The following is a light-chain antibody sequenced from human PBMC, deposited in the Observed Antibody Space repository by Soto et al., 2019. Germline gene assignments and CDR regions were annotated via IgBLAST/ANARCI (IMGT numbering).Light chain of an antibody. J-gene: IGLJ1*01. CDR3: SSYTSSSTLV. V-gene: IGLV1-40*01. Sequence: QSVLTQPPSVSGAPGERVTISCTGSSSDIGAGYRVRWYQQVPGTAPKLLIYDNTNRPSGVSVRFSGSKSGTSASLAISGLQAEDEADYYCSSYTSSSTLVFGTGTKLTVL. CDR2: DNT. CDR1: SSDIGAGYR.